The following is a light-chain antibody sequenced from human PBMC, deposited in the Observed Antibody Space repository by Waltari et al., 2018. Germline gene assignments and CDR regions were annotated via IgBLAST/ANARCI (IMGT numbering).Light chain of an antibody. Sequence: QSLLTQPPSVSGAPGPRVTISCTGSRSNIGATYDVPRYQHLPGTAPKLLISRSTNRPSGVPDRFSGSKSGTSASLAITGLQIEDEANYYCQSFDTRLTGWVFGGGTKLTVL. V-gene: IGLV1-40*01. CDR1: RSNIGATYD. CDR3: QSFDTRLTGWV. J-gene: IGLJ3*02. CDR2: RST.